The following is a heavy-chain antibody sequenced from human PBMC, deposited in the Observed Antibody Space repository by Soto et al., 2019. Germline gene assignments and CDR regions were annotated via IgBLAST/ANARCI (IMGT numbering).Heavy chain of an antibody. CDR3: ARWDYDILTGYSYYGMDV. V-gene: IGHV1-46*03. CDR1: GYTFTSYY. CDR2: INPSGGST. Sequence: ASVKVSCKASGYTFTSYYMHWVRQAPGQGLEWMGIINPSGGSTSYAQKFQGRVTMTRDTSTSTVYMELSSLRSEDTAVYYCARWDYDILTGYSYYGMDVWGQGTTVTVSS. J-gene: IGHJ6*02. D-gene: IGHD3-9*01.